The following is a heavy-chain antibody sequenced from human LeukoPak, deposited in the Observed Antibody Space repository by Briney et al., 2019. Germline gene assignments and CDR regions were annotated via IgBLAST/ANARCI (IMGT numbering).Heavy chain of an antibody. CDR3: AKAGGSDKGGIDV. J-gene: IGHJ6*02. V-gene: IGHV3-23*01. CDR2: ISNTGGST. Sequence: GGSLRLSCAASGVTHSDYAMTWVRRAPGKGLEWVSAISNTGGSTYYADSVKGRSTISRDKSKNKMYLQMNSLRHNDTATYYCAKAGGSDKGGIDVWGQGTTVIVSS. D-gene: IGHD5-12*01. CDR1: GVTHSDYA.